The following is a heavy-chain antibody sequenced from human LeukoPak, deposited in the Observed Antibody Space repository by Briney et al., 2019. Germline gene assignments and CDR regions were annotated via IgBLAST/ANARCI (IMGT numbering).Heavy chain of an antibody. V-gene: IGHV4-31*03. J-gene: IGHJ4*02. D-gene: IGHD3-22*01. CDR1: GGSISGGGYY. Sequence: PSETLSLTCTVSGGSISGGGYYWNWIRQHPGKGLEWIGHINYSGYSNYNPFLRSRVTMSVDTSRSRFSLKLTSVSAADTAVYYCVREVLSMIEVGYFDSWGQGTLVTVSS. CDR2: INYSGYS. CDR3: VREVLSMIEVGYFDS.